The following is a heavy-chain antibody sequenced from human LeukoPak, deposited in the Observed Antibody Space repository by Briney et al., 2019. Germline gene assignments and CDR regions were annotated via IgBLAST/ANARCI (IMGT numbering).Heavy chain of an antibody. CDR2: IYHSGST. V-gene: IGHV4-38-2*01. Sequence: SETLSLTCAVSGYSISSGYYWGWIRQPPGKGLEWIGSIYHSGSTYYNPSLKSRVAISVDTSKNQFSLKLSSVTAADTAVYYCARATTPDGRFDYWGQGTLVTVSS. D-gene: IGHD2-15*01. CDR3: ARATTPDGRFDY. J-gene: IGHJ4*02. CDR1: GYSISSGYY.